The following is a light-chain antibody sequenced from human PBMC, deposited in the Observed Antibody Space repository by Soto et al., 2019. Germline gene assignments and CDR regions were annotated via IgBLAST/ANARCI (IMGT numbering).Light chain of an antibody. V-gene: IGLV2-8*01. CDR1: SSDVGGFNY. Sequence: QSVLTQPPSASGSPGQSVTISCTGTSSDVGGFNYVSWYQQHPGKAPRLMIYELSKRPSGVPDRFSGSKSGNTASLTVSGLQAEDEADYYCISYAGSNNVVFGGATKLTVL. CDR2: ELS. J-gene: IGLJ2*01. CDR3: ISYAGSNNVV.